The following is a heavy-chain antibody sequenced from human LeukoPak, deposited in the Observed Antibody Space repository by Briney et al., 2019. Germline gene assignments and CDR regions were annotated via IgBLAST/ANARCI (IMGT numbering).Heavy chain of an antibody. V-gene: IGHV5-51*01. Sequence: GESLKIYCKGSGYSFTSYWIGWVRQMPGKGLEWMGIIYPGDSDTRYSPSFQGQVTISADKSISTAYLQWSSLKASDTAMYYCARKERSIAVAGGFDYWGQGTLVTVSS. D-gene: IGHD6-19*01. J-gene: IGHJ4*02. CDR3: ARKERSIAVAGGFDY. CDR2: IYPGDSDT. CDR1: GYSFTSYW.